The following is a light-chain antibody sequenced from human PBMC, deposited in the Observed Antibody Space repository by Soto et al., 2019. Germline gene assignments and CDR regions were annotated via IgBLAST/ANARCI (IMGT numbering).Light chain of an antibody. CDR2: GAS. CDR1: QRVSSSY. J-gene: IGKJ1*01. Sequence: EIVLTQSPGTLSLSPGERATLSCRASQRVSSSYLAWYQQKPGQAPRLLIYGASSRATGIPDRFSGSGSGTDFNLTISRLEPEDFEVYYCQQYDSSPKTFGQETKV. CDR3: QQYDSSPKT. V-gene: IGKV3-20*01.